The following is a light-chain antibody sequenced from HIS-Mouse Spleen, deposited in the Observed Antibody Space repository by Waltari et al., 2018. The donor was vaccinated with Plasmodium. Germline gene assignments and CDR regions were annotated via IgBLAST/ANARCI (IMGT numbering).Light chain of an antibody. CDR3: QQSHSTWT. CDR1: QSISNY. J-gene: IGKJ1*01. V-gene: IGKV1-39*01. Sequence: DIQMTQSPSSLSASVGDRVTITCRASQSISNYLNWYQQKPGKAPKLLIYAASSLQSGVPSRFSGSGSGTDFTLTISSLQPEDFATYYCQQSHSTWTFGQGTKVEIK. CDR2: AAS.